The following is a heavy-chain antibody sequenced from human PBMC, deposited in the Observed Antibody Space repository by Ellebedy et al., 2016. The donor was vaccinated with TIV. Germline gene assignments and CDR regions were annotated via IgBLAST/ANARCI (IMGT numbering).Heavy chain of an antibody. J-gene: IGHJ1*01. CDR2: IYYSGST. Sequence: MPSETLSLTCTVSGGSISSSSYYWGWIRQPPGKGLEWIGSIYYSGSTYYNPSLKSRVTISVDTSKNQFSLKLSSVTATDTAVYYCARHSSGSGGGPSRNWGQGTLVAVSS. CDR1: GGSISSSSYY. D-gene: IGHD3-10*01. CDR3: ARHSSGSGGGPSRN. V-gene: IGHV4-39*01.